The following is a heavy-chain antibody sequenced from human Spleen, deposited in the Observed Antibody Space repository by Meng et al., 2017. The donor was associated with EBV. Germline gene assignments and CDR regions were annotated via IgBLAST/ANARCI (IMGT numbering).Heavy chain of an antibody. CDR1: GYTFSSYY. CDR3: ARGGGFQLLCEY. J-gene: IGHJ4*02. Sequence: QVHLVQSGAEVKKPGASVKVSCKASGYTFSSYYMHWVRQAPGQGLEWMGMINPSGTSRIYARKFQGRVTVTRDTSTSTVYMEVTSLRSDDTAVYYCARGGGFQLLCEYWGQGTLVTVSS. CDR2: INPSGTSR. V-gene: IGHV1-46*01. D-gene: IGHD2-15*01.